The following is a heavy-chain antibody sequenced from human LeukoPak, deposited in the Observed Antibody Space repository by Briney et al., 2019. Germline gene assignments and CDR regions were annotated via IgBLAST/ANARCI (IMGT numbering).Heavy chain of an antibody. Sequence: GGSLRLSCATSEFTFSSYSMNWVRQAPGKGLEWVSSISSSSSYIYYADSVKGRFTISRDNAKNSLYLQMNSLRAKDTAVYYCAREDIVATRGGMDVWGQGTTVTVSS. CDR1: EFTFSSYS. D-gene: IGHD5-12*01. V-gene: IGHV3-21*01. CDR2: ISSSSSYI. J-gene: IGHJ6*02. CDR3: AREDIVATRGGMDV.